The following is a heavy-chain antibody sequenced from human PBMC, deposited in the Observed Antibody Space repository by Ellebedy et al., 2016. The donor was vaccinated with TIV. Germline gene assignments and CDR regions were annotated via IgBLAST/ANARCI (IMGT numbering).Heavy chain of an antibody. CDR2: IYPDDSDT. Sequence: KVSCKASGYTFIRSWIGWVRQLPGEGLEWMGLIYPDDSDTRYSPSFRGQVTISADRSINTVYLQWSSLKASDTAIYFCARHPHLGSYRFDFWGQGSLVTVSS. CDR3: ARHPHLGSYRFDF. V-gene: IGHV5-51*01. J-gene: IGHJ4*02. CDR1: GYTFIRSW. D-gene: IGHD1-26*01.